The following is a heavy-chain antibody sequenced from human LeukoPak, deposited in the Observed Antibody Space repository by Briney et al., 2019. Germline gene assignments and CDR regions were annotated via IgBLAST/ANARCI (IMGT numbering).Heavy chain of an antibody. D-gene: IGHD3-10*01. CDR3: AKDKSRITMVRAPGMDV. CDR2: IIGSGGTT. V-gene: IGHV3-23*01. J-gene: IGHJ6*02. CDR1: GFTFSNYA. Sequence: GGSLRLSCEASGFTFSNYAMSWVRQAPGKGLEWVSTIIGSGGTTYYADSVKGRFTISRDNSKNTLSLQMNSLRAEDTAVYYCAKDKSRITMVRAPGMDVWGQGTTVTVSS.